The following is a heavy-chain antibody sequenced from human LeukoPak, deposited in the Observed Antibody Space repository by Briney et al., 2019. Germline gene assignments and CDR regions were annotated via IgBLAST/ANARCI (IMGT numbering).Heavy chain of an antibody. J-gene: IGHJ5*02. CDR3: AKDRVYYGSGSFNWFDP. V-gene: IGHV3-30*18. D-gene: IGHD3-10*01. CDR2: ISYDGSNK. Sequence: PGGSLRLSCAASGFTFSSYSMNWVRQAPGKGLEWVAVISYDGSNKYYADSVKGRFTISRDNSKNTLYLQMNSLRAEDTAVYYCAKDRVYYGSGSFNWFDPWGQGTLVTVSS. CDR1: GFTFSSYS.